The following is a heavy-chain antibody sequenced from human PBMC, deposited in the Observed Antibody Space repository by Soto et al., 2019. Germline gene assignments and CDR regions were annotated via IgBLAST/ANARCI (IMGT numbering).Heavy chain of an antibody. D-gene: IGHD3-22*01. J-gene: IGHJ6*02. CDR2: IYYSGST. Sequence: SETLSLTCTVSGGSISSYYWSWIRLPPGKGLEWIGYIYYSGSTNYNPSLKSRVTISVDTSKNQFSLKLSSVTAADTAVYYCARRLYYDSSGFEGGGMDVWGQGTTVTVSS. V-gene: IGHV4-59*08. CDR1: GGSISSYY. CDR3: ARRLYYDSSGFEGGGMDV.